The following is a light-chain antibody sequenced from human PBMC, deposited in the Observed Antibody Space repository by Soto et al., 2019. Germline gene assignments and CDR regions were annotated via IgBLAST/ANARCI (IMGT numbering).Light chain of an antibody. J-gene: IGLJ1*01. Sequence: QSALTQPPSASGSPGQSVTISCTGTSSDDGGYKYVSWYQQHPGKAPKLIIYDVTKRPSGVPDRFSGSKSGNTASLTVSGLQADDEADYYCSSYAGSSTFYVFGAGTKLTVL. V-gene: IGLV2-8*01. CDR2: DVT. CDR3: SSYAGSSTFYV. CDR1: SSDDGGYKY.